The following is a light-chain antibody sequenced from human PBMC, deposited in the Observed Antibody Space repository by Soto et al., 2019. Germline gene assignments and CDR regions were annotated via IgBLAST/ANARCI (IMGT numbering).Light chain of an antibody. CDR3: QQYDNLPYT. J-gene: IGKJ2*01. CDR2: DAS. V-gene: IGKV1-33*01. Sequence: DIRMTQSPSSLSASVGDRVTITCQASQDISNYLNWYQQTPGKAPKLLIYDASNLETGVPSRFSGSGSGTDFTFTISSLQPEDFAAYYCQQYDNLPYTFGQGTKLEIK. CDR1: QDISNY.